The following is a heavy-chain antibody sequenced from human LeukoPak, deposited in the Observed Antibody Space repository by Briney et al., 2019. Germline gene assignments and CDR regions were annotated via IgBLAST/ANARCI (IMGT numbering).Heavy chain of an antibody. Sequence: GGSLRLSCAASGFTFSSYSMNWVRQAPGKGLEWVSSITSSGRYIYYADSVKGRFTISRDNSKNTLYLQMNSLRAEDTAVYYCAKGPRALEHSTHFFDYWGQGTLVTVSS. CDR1: GFTFSSYS. CDR3: AKGPRALEHSTHFFDY. CDR2: ITSSGRYI. V-gene: IGHV3-21*04. D-gene: IGHD1/OR15-1a*01. J-gene: IGHJ4*02.